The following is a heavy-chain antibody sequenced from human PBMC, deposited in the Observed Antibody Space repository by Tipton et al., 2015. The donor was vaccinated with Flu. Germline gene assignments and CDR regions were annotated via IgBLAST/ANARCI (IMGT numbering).Heavy chain of an antibody. Sequence: SLRLSCAASGFTFSNYWMNWVRQAPGKGLEWVANIKQDGSEKYYVDSVKGRVTISRDNAKNSLYLQMNSLRAEDTAVYYCARQIGGADCHWGQGTLVTVSS. CDR2: IKQDGSEK. J-gene: IGHJ4*02. CDR1: GFTFSNYW. D-gene: IGHD2-21*01. CDR3: ARQIGGADCH. V-gene: IGHV3-7*03.